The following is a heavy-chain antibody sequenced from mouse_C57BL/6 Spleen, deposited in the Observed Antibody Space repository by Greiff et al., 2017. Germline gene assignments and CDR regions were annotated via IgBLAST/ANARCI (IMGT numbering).Heavy chain of an antibody. CDR1: GFTFSSYA. CDR3: ARESDGGGGYAMDY. CDR2: ISDGGSYT. V-gene: IGHV5-4*01. Sequence: EVQVVESGGGLVKPGGSLKLSCAASGFTFSSYAMSWVRQTPEKRLEWVATISDGGSYTYYPDNVKGRFTISRDNAKNNLYLQMSHLKSEDTAMYYCARESDGGGGYAMDYWGQGTSVTVSS. J-gene: IGHJ4*01.